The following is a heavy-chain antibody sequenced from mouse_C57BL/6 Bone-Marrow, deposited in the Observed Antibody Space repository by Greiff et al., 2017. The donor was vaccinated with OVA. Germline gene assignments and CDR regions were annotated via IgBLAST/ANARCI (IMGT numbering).Heavy chain of an antibody. D-gene: IGHD1-1*01. V-gene: IGHV1-62-2*01. CDR1: GYTFTEYT. Sequence: QVQLQQSGAELVKPGASVKLSCKASGYTFTEYTIHWVKQRSGQGLEWIGWFYPGSGSIKYNEKFKDKATLTADKSSSTVYMELSRVTSEDAAVYLCARHGIPITTVVATSMDYWGQGTSVTVSS. CDR2: FYPGSGSI. CDR3: ARHGIPITTVVATSMDY. J-gene: IGHJ4*01.